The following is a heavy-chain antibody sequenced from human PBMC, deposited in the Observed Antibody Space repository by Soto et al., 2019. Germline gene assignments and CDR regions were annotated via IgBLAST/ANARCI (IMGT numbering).Heavy chain of an antibody. Sequence: QVQLQESGPGLVKPSQTLSLTCTVSGGSISSGGYYWSWIRQHPGKGLEWIGYIYYSGSTYYNPSLKSRVTISVDTSKNQFSLKMSSVTAADTAVYYCARENYGDLTFDYWGQGTLVTVSS. J-gene: IGHJ4*02. CDR2: IYYSGST. V-gene: IGHV4-31*03. D-gene: IGHD4-17*01. CDR3: ARENYGDLTFDY. CDR1: GGSISSGGYY.